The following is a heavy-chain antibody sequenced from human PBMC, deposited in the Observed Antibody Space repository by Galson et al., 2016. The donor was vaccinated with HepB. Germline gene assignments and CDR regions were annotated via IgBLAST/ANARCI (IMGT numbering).Heavy chain of an antibody. CDR2: IGQDESHK. V-gene: IGHV3-7*04. Sequence: SLRLSCAASGFSFSNSWMTWVRQTPGKALERVANIGQDESHKYYVASVRGRFTISRDNAKNSLYLQMNTLRAEDAAVYYCARDRGWQQFDFWGQGTPVTVSS. CDR3: ARDRGWQQFDF. CDR1: GFSFSNSW. D-gene: IGHD5-24*01. J-gene: IGHJ4*02.